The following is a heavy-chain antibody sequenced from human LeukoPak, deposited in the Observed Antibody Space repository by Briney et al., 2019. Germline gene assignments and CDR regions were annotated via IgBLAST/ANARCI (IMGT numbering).Heavy chain of an antibody. Sequence: KPSETLSLTCSVSGGSISSYYWSWIRQPPGKGLEWIGDIYYSGSTNYNPSLKSRVTISVDTSKNQFSLKLRSVTAADTAVYYCARGFGGNPRHFDYWGQGTLVTVSS. CDR3: ARGFGGNPRHFDY. V-gene: IGHV4-59*01. D-gene: IGHD4-23*01. CDR1: GGSISSYY. J-gene: IGHJ4*02. CDR2: IYYSGST.